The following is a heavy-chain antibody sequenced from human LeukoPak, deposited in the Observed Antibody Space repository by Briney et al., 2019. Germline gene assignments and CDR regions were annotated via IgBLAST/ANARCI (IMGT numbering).Heavy chain of an antibody. CDR2: INSDGSST. Sequence: AGGSLRLSCAASGFTFSSYWMHWVRQAPGKGLVWVSRINSDGSSTSYADSVKGRFTISRDNAKNTLYLQMNSLRAEDTAVYYCARDPRLITGTFHFDYWGQGTLVTVSS. CDR3: ARDPRLITGTFHFDY. J-gene: IGHJ4*02. V-gene: IGHV3-74*01. D-gene: IGHD1-20*01. CDR1: GFTFSSYW.